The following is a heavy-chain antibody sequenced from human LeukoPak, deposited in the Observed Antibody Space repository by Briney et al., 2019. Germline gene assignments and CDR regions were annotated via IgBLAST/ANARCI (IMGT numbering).Heavy chain of an antibody. Sequence: SQTLSLTCTVSGVSISSGGYYWSWLRQHPGKGLEWIGYIYYSGSTYYNPSLKSRVTISVDTSKNQFSLKLSSVTAADTAVYYCARVRYYDGAFDIWGQGTMVTVSS. J-gene: IGHJ3*02. V-gene: IGHV4-31*03. CDR3: ARVRYYDGAFDI. D-gene: IGHD3-22*01. CDR2: IYYSGST. CDR1: GVSISSGGYY.